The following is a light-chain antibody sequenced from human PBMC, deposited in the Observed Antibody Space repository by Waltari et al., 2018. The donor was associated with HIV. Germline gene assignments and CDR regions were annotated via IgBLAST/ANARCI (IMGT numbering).Light chain of an antibody. Sequence: DIVLTQSPATLPLSPGERATLSCRTSQSVKNKFVAWYQQRSGQAPRLLIYGGSIRALGIPDRFSGSGSGTDFTLTISRLEPEDFAVYYCQVFGSSPMYTFGQGTKVEI. CDR2: GGS. CDR1: QSVKNKF. V-gene: IGKV3D-20*02. J-gene: IGKJ2*01. CDR3: QVFGSSPMYT.